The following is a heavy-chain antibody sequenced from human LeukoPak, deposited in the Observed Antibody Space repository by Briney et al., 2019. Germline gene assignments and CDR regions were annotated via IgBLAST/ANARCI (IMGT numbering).Heavy chain of an antibody. CDR1: GGSFSGYY. D-gene: IGHD6-13*01. CDR3: ARVLGYSNYYYYYYMDV. V-gene: IGHV4-34*01. J-gene: IGHJ6*03. CDR2: INHSGST. Sequence: PSETLSLTCAVYGGSFSGYYWSWIRQPPGKGLEWIGEINHSGSTDYNPSLKSRVTISVDTSKNQFSLNLRSVTAADTAVYYCARVLGYSNYYYYYYMDVWGKGTTVTVSS.